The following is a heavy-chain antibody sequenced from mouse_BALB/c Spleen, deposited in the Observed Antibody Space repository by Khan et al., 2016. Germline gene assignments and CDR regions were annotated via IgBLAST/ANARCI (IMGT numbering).Heavy chain of an antibody. J-gene: IGHJ3*01. D-gene: IGHD2-2*01. CDR2: ISLKSNNFAT. CDR3: TRERHGYEAWLAY. CDR1: GFTFSNSW. Sequence: QLEESGGGLVQPGGSMKLSCVASGFTFSNSWMNWVRQSPEKGLEWVAVISLKSNNFATHYAVAVKAKFNITRYETRCSVNLQINNLRAVDTVMYYYTRERHGYEAWLAYWGQGTPVTVSA. V-gene: IGHV6-6*02.